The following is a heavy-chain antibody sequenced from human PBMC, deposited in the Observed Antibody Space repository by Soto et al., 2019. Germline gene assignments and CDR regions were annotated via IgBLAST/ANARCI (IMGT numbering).Heavy chain of an antibody. CDR3: ARDRGRVSALDI. D-gene: IGHD3-3*01. V-gene: IGHV4-59*02. J-gene: IGHJ3*02. CDR1: GGSVNNYY. Sequence: QVQLLESGPGLVKPSETLSLTCTVSGGSVNNYYWTWIRQFPGKGLEWIGYINENGRTNYNPSLEGRLTISIDTSGNQSSLRLSSVTAADTAIYYCARDRGRVSALDIWDQRTKVTVSS. CDR2: INENGRT.